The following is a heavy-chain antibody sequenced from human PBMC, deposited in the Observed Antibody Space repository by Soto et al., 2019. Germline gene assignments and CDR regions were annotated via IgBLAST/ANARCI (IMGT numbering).Heavy chain of an antibody. Sequence: GGSLRLSCAASGFTFSSYAMSWVRLAPGKGLEWSSSIGGSGGTYYADSVKGRFTISRDNSKNMLYLHLNSLRAEDTAMYYCAKGQGRAYYHDSWGQGP. CDR1: GFTFSSYA. CDR2: IGGSGGT. J-gene: IGHJ4*02. V-gene: IGHV3-23*01. CDR3: AKGQGRAYYHDS.